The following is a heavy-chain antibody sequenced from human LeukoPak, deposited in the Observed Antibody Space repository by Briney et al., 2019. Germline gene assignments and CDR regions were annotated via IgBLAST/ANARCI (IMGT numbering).Heavy chain of an antibody. CDR1: GGTFSSYA. D-gene: IGHD2-2*01. V-gene: IGHV1-69*01. J-gene: IGHJ4*02. CDR3: ARVHCSSTSCYGYLRY. Sequence: SVKVSCKASGGTFSSYAISWVRQAPGQGLEWMGGIIPIFGTANYAQKFQGRVTITADESTSTAYMELSSLRSEDTAVYYCARVHCSSTSCYGYLRYWGQGTLVTVSS. CDR2: IIPIFGTA.